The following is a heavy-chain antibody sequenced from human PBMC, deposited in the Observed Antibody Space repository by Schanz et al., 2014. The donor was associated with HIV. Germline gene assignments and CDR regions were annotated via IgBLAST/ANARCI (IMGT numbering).Heavy chain of an antibody. D-gene: IGHD3-9*01. CDR2: ISDTGTTT. V-gene: IGHV3-11*04. J-gene: IGHJ6*02. Sequence: QVQLVESGGGLVKPGGSLRLSCAASGFTFNDYYMTWIRQAPGKGLEWVSYISDTGTTTYYADSVNGRFTISRDNAKNTLYLQMNSLRAEDTAVYYCARVYYDILTGYYTHYGMDVWGQGTTVTVSS. CDR3: ARVYYDILTGYYTHYGMDV. CDR1: GFTFNDYY.